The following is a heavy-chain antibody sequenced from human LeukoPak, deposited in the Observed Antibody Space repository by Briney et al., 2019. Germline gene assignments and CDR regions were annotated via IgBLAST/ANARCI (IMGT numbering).Heavy chain of an antibody. D-gene: IGHD6-13*01. CDR2: IIPIFGTA. Sequence: SVKVSCKASGGTFSSYAISWVRQAPGQGLEWMGGIIPIFGTANYAQKFQGRVTITADESTSTAYMELSSLRSEDTAVYYCARDDTFSSPGTNWFDPWGQGTLVTVSS. CDR1: GGTFSSYA. CDR3: ARDDTFSSPGTNWFDP. V-gene: IGHV1-69*13. J-gene: IGHJ5*02.